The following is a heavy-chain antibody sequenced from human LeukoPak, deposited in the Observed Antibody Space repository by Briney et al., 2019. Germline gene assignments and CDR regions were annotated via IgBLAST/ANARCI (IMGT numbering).Heavy chain of an antibody. CDR3: AKVTSSYNYFDY. V-gene: IGHV3-23*01. Sequence: HPGGSLRLSCAASGFTFSTYAMSWVRQAPGKGLEWVSTFSGSGGRTLYADPVKGRFVISRDNSKNTLYLQMNSLRAVDTAVYYCAKVTSSYNYFDYWGQGAPVTVSS. CDR1: GFTFSTYA. CDR2: FSGSGGRT. J-gene: IGHJ4*02. D-gene: IGHD2-2*01.